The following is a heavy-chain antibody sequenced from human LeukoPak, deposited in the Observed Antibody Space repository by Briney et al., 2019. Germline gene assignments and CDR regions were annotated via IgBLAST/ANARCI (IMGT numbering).Heavy chain of an antibody. CDR2: ISYDGGKA. CDR1: GFTFSSFG. D-gene: IGHD3-22*01. V-gene: IGHV3-30*18. CDR3: AEGVISGYPANWFDP. J-gene: IGHJ5*02. Sequence: HPGGSLRLSCAASGFTFSSFGIHWVRQAPGKGLEWVAVISYDGGKAYYADSVKGRFTISRDNSKNTVYLQMSSLRAEDTAMYYCAEGVISGYPANWFDPWGQGTLVTVSS.